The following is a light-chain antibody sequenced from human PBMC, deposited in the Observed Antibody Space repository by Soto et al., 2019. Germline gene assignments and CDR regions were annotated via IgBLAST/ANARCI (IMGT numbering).Light chain of an antibody. V-gene: IGLV2-14*01. CDR1: RGDVGGYNY. Sequence: QSVLTQPASVSGSPGQSISISCTGTRGDVGGYNYVSWYQHHPGKAPKLLISDVSSRPSGVSSRFSGSKSGNTASLTISGLQADDEADYYCASYSTGDTLYVFGSGTKVT. CDR2: DVS. J-gene: IGLJ1*01. CDR3: ASYSTGDTLYV.